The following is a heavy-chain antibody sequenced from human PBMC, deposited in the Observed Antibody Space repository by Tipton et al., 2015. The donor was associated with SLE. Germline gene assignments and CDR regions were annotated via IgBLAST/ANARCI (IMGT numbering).Heavy chain of an antibody. CDR3: ARAHYSKDAFDI. V-gene: IGHV3-30*04. D-gene: IGHD2-21*01. J-gene: IGHJ3*02. CDR1: GVTFSTYA. Sequence: SGVTFSTYAMHWVRQAPGKGLEWVAVISDDGRYKYYADSARGRFTISRDNSQNMLYLQLNSLRAEDTAVYYCARAHYSKDAFDIWGQGTMVTVSS. CDR2: ISDDGRYK.